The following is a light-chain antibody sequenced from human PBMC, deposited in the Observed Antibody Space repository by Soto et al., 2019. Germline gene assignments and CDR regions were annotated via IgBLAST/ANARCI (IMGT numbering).Light chain of an antibody. Sequence: QSVLTQPPSVSGAPGQRVTISCSGSSANIGAGYDVHWYQQVPGTPPKLLIYPNRNRPAGVPARFSASNSDTPAPLPITGLQAEDAAYYYCQSYDSSTSGAVFRHGTKLTV. V-gene: IGLV1-40*01. CDR3: QSYDSSTSGAV. CDR1: SANIGAGYD. J-gene: IGLJ1*01. CDR2: PNR.